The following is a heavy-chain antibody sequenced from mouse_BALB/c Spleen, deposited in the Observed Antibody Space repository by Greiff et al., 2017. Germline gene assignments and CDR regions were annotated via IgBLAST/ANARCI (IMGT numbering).Heavy chain of an antibody. V-gene: IGHV5-17*02. CDR1: GFTFSSFG. Sequence: EVMLVESGGGLVQPGGSRKLSCAASGFTFSSFGMHWVRQAPEKGLEWVAYISSGSSTIYYADTVKGRFTISRDNPKNTLFLQMTSLRSEDTAMYYCASGDGGYYAMDYWGQGTSVTVSS. CDR2: ISSGSSTI. J-gene: IGHJ4*01. D-gene: IGHD1-1*02. CDR3: ASGDGGYYAMDY.